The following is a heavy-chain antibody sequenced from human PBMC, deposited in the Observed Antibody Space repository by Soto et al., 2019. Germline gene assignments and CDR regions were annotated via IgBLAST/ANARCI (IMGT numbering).Heavy chain of an antibody. CDR2: MNPSTDST. D-gene: IGHD3-22*01. J-gene: IGHJ4*02. Sequence: GASVKVSCKTSGYSFTGYYIHWVRQAPGQGLQWVGLMNPSTDSTSYAQMFQGRVRMTRDTSTSTVHMELDSLRSEDTAVYYCARGGVYDTSGIDYWGQGTLVTVSS. CDR3: ARGGVYDTSGIDY. CDR1: GYSFTGYY. V-gene: IGHV1-46*01.